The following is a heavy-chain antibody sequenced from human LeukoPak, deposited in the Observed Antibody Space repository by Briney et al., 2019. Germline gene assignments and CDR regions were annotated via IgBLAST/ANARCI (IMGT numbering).Heavy chain of an antibody. Sequence: SETLSLTCAVSGGSISSSNWWSWVRPPPGKGLEWIGEIYHSGSTNYNPSLKNRVTISVDKSKNQFSLKLSSVTAADTGVYYCARDRSRRGIAAAGFFDYWGQGTLVTVSS. D-gene: IGHD6-13*01. CDR2: IYHSGST. V-gene: IGHV4-4*02. CDR1: GGSISSSNW. CDR3: ARDRSRRGIAAAGFFDY. J-gene: IGHJ4*02.